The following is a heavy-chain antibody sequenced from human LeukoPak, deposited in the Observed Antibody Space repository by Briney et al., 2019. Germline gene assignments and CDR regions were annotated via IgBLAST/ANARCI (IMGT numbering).Heavy chain of an antibody. D-gene: IGHD3-10*01. CDR3: ARGVTMGRGVIIPSYYYMDV. J-gene: IGHJ6*03. Sequence: PSETLSLTCTVSGGSISSYYWSWIRQPAGKGLEWIGRIYTSGSTNYNPSLKSRVTMSVDTSKNQFSLKLSSVTAADTAVYYCARGVTMGRGVIIPSYYYMDVWGKGTTVTVSS. CDR2: IYTSGST. CDR1: GGSISSYY. V-gene: IGHV4-4*07.